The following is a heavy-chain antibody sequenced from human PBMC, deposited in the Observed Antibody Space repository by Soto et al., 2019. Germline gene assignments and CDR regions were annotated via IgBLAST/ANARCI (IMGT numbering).Heavy chain of an antibody. V-gene: IGHV4-39*01. CDR2: IYYIGNT. CDR1: NGSISSRSSY. D-gene: IGHD4-17*01. Sequence: QLQLQESGSGLVKPSETLSLTCIVSNGSISSRSSYWGWIRQTPGKGLEWIGSIYYIGNTYYNPSLKSRVTISRDTSKTQFSQKMNSVTAADTAVYFCGGQDYGAKGYYFENWGQGALVTVSS. CDR3: GGQDYGAKGYYFEN. J-gene: IGHJ4*02.